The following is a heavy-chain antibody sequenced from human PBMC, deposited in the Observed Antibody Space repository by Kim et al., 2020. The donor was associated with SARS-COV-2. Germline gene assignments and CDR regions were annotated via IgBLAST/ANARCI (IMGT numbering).Heavy chain of an antibody. V-gene: IGHV3-7*01. CDR2: IKGDGSEK. CDR1: GFTFSSYW. CDR3: MRDLLGF. Sequence: GGSLRLSCAASGFTFSSYWMSWVRQAPGKGLGWVASIKGDGSEKQYVDSVKGRFTISRDNAKNSLFLQMNSLRAEETDVYYWMRDLLGFWCPGTLVTVPS. J-gene: IGHJ4*02.